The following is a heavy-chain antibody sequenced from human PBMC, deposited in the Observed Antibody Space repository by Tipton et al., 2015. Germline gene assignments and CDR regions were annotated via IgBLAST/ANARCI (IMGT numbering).Heavy chain of an antibody. D-gene: IGHD2-15*01. Sequence: AGLVEPSETLSLTCAVYGGSFSGYYWNWIRQPPGKGLEWIGEINHSGRPNYTPSLKSRVTISVDTSKHQFSLKLSSVTAADTAVYYCTTTQGYWGQGILVTVSS. CDR2: INHSGRP. CDR3: TTTQGY. J-gene: IGHJ4*02. CDR1: GGSFSGYY. V-gene: IGHV4-34*01.